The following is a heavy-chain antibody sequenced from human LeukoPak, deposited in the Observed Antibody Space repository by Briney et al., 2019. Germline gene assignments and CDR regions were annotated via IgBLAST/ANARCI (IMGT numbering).Heavy chain of an antibody. CDR1: GYTFTSYG. CDR3: ARDPPYNWNDLNWFDP. J-gene: IGHJ5*02. Sequence: ASVKVSCKASGYTFTSYGISWVRQAPGQGLEWMGWINPNSGGTNYAQKFQGRVTMTRDTSISTAYMELSRLTSGDTAVYYCARDPPYNWNDLNWFDPWGQGTLVTVSS. CDR2: INPNSGGT. V-gene: IGHV1-2*02. D-gene: IGHD1-20*01.